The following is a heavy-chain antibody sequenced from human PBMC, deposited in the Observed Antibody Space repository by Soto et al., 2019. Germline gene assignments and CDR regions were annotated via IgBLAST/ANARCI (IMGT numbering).Heavy chain of an antibody. CDR3: ARQGFGPLHGLVDV. CDR2: VHHIWGS. V-gene: IGHV4-59*08. D-gene: IGHD3-10*01. CDR1: GGSISSYY. Sequence: QVQLQESGPGLVKPSETMSLSCTVSGGSISSYYWSWFRQSPGKRMEWIGYVHHIWGSSSSPSLPIRAAPSLVTSTRPSTLTAPSATATDTAVYYSARQGFGPLHGLVDVWCQGTTVTVSS. J-gene: IGHJ6*02.